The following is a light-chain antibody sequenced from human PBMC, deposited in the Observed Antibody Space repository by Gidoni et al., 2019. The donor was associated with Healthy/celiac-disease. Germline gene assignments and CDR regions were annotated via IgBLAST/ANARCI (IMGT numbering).Light chain of an antibody. CDR1: QDLSNY. CDR3: QQYDNLPSLT. V-gene: IGKV1-33*01. CDR2: DAS. Sequence: DIQMTQSPSSLSASGGDRVTITCQASQDLSNYLNWYQQKPGKAPKLLIYDASNLETGVPSRFSGSGSGTDFTFTISSLQPEDIATYYCQQYDNLPSLTFGGGTKVEIK. J-gene: IGKJ4*01.